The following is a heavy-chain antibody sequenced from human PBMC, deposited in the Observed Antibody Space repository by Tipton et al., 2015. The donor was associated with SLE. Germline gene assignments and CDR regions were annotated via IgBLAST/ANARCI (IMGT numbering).Heavy chain of an antibody. CDR1: GYTFTSYD. V-gene: IGHV1-8*01. Sequence: QLVQSGAKVKKPGVSVKVSCKASGYTFTSYDNNWVRQATGQGLEWMGWMNPNSGNTGYAQKFQGRVTMTRNTSISTAYMELSSLRSEDTAVYYCARDSRGFPGIAVAGPCYFDLWGRGTLVTVSS. J-gene: IGHJ2*01. CDR2: MNPNSGNT. CDR3: ARDSRGFPGIAVAGPCYFDL. D-gene: IGHD6-19*01.